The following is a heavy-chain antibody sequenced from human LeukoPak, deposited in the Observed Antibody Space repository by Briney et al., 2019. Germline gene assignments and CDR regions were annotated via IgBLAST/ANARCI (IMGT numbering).Heavy chain of an antibody. J-gene: IGHJ5*02. CDR1: GGSISSYY. D-gene: IGHD3-3*01. V-gene: IGHV4-4*09. CDR2: IYTSGST. CDR3: ARLGEYYDFWSGYYPKWFDP. Sequence: SETLSLTCTVSGGSISSYYWSWIRQPPGKGLEWIGYIYTSGSTNYNPSLKSRVTISVDTSKNQSSLKLSSVTAADTAVYYCARLGEYYDFWSGYYPKWFDPWGQGTLVTVSS.